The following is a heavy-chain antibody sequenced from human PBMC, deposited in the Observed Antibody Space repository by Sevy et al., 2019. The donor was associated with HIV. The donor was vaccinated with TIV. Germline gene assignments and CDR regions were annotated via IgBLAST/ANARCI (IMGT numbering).Heavy chain of an antibody. CDR2: IYYSGST. Sequence: SETLSLTCTVSGGSISSGGYYWSWIRQHPGKGLEWIGYIYYSGSTYYNPSLKSRVTISVDTSKNQFSLKLSSVTAADTAVYYCARDRSCGYKGEAHNGAFDIWGQGTMVTVSS. V-gene: IGHV4-31*03. J-gene: IGHJ3*02. D-gene: IGHD5-18*01. CDR1: GGSISSGGYY. CDR3: ARDRSCGYKGEAHNGAFDI.